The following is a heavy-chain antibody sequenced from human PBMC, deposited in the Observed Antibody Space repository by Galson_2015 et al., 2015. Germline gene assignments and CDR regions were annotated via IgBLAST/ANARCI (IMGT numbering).Heavy chain of an antibody. D-gene: IGHD5-24*01. Sequence: SLRLSCAASGFMFSTYGMSWVRQAPGKGLEWVSSISGSGGNTFYADSVKGRFTISRDNSKNTLYLQMNSLRAEDTAVYYCAKLGMATMGMIEYWVQGSLVTVSS. CDR3: AKLGMATMGMIEY. CDR2: ISGSGGNT. CDR1: GFMFSTYG. J-gene: IGHJ4*02. V-gene: IGHV3-23*01.